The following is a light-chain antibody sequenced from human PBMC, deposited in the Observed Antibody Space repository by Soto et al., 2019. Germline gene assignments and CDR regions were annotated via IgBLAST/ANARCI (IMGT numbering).Light chain of an antibody. V-gene: IGKV3D-15*01. Sequence: ETVMTQSPAPLSVSPGERATLSCRASQSVSSKLAWYQQKPGQAPRLLIYGASTRATGIPARFSGSGSGTEFTLTISSLQSEDFAVYYCQQYNNWPPITFGQGTRLEIK. J-gene: IGKJ5*01. CDR2: GAS. CDR1: QSVSSK. CDR3: QQYNNWPPIT.